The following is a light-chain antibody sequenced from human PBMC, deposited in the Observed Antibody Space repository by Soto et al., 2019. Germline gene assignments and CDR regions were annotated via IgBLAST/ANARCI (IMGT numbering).Light chain of an antibody. CDR1: QSVSSGF. J-gene: IGKJ5*01. V-gene: IGKV3-20*01. CDR2: GAS. Sequence: EIVLTQSPGILSLSPGERATLSCRASQSVSSGFLAWYQQKPGQAPRLLISGASTRATGIPDRFSGSGSETDFSLTISRLEPEDVALYYCQQYDSSPISFGQGTRLQIK. CDR3: QQYDSSPIS.